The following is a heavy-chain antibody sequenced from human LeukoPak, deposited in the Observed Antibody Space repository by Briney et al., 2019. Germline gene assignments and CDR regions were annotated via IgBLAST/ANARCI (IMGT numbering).Heavy chain of an antibody. Sequence: PGGSLRLSCAASGFTFSSYSMNWVRQAPGKGLEWVSSISSSSSYIYYADSVKGRFTISRDNAKNSLYLQMNSLRAEDTAVYYCARSSRDYYDSSDIDPFDIWGQGTMVTVSS. V-gene: IGHV3-21*04. J-gene: IGHJ3*02. CDR3: ARSSRDYYDSSDIDPFDI. D-gene: IGHD3-22*01. CDR2: ISSSSSYI. CDR1: GFTFSSYS.